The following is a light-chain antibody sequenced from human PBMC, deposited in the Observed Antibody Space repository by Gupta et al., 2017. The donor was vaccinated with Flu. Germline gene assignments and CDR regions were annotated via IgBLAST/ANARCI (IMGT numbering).Light chain of an antibody. CDR1: RSLVSSDGKTY. CDR3: MQGKHTPYT. Sequence: VTVGQPASISCSDRRSLVSSDGKTYLAWFQQRPGQSPKRLINKVSIRDSGVPDRFGGSGSGTYFTLTISRLEAEDVAVYYCMQGKHTPYTFGQGTKLEIK. CDR2: KVS. V-gene: IGKV2-30*01. J-gene: IGKJ2*01.